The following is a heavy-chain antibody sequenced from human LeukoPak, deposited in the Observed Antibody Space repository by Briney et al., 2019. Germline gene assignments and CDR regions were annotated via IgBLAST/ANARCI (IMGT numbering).Heavy chain of an antibody. V-gene: IGHV3-48*01. J-gene: IGHJ4*02. CDR1: GFTFSIYS. Sequence: GGSLRLACAAYGFTFSIYSMNWVRQAAGKGREWVSYIRSISSNIYYADSVKGQFTNSRDNAKNSLYLQMNTLRAEDTAVYYGARDPQSYDFWSGYPRPYDFDYWGQGTLVTVSS. D-gene: IGHD3-3*01. CDR2: IRSISSNI. CDR3: ARDPQSYDFWSGYPRPYDFDY.